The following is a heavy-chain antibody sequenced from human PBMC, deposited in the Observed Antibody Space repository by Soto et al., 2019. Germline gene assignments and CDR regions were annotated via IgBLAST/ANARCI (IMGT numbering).Heavy chain of an antibody. V-gene: IGHV4-59*01. CDR2: IYYSGST. D-gene: IGHD2-8*01. Sequence: SETLSLTCTVSGGSISSYYWSWIRQPPGKGLEWIGYIYYSGSTNYNPSLKSRVTISVDTSKNQFSLKLSSVTAADTAVYYCARVGYSEKCTNGVCYNPGAWFDPWGQGTLVTVSS. CDR1: GGSISSYY. J-gene: IGHJ5*02. CDR3: ARVGYSEKCTNGVCYNPGAWFDP.